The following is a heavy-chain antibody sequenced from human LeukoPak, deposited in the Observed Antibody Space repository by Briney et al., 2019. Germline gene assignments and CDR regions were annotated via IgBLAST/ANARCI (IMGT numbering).Heavy chain of an antibody. CDR3: ARDYGSGYDSSGGYFDY. CDR2: IYHSGST. V-gene: IGHV4-4*02. CDR1: GGSISSSNW. Sequence: PSGTLSLTCAVSGGSISSSNWWSWVRQPPGKGLEWIGEIYHSGSTNYNPSLKSRVTISVDKSKNQFSLKLSSVTAADTAVYYCARDYGSGYDSSGGYFDYWGQGTLVTVSS. J-gene: IGHJ4*02. D-gene: IGHD3-22*01.